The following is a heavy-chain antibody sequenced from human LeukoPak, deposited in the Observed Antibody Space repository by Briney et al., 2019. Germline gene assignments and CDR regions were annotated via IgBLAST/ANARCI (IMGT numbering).Heavy chain of an antibody. CDR1: GFTFSSYW. CDR2: IKQDGSEK. V-gene: IGHV3-7*01. Sequence: GGSLRLSCAASGFTFSSYWMSWVRQAPGKGLEWVVNIKQDGSEKYYVDSVKGRFTISRDNAKTSLYLQMNSLRAEDTAVYYCARGSAGYYDSSGYPYWGQGTMVTVSS. J-gene: IGHJ3*01. CDR3: ARGSAGYYDSSGYPY. D-gene: IGHD3-22*01.